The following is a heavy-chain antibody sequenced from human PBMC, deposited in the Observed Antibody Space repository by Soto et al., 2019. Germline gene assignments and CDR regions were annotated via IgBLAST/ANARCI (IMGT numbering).Heavy chain of an antibody. J-gene: IGHJ5*01. Sequence: GASVKVSCKASGYTFTSYGISWVRQAPGQGLEWMGWISAYNGNTNYAQKLQGRVTMTTDTSTSTAYMELRSLRSDDTAVYYCARDPFWTTVTTTIFNWFDPWGQGTTVTVSS. CDR3: ARDPFWTTVTTTIFNWFDP. V-gene: IGHV1-18*01. D-gene: IGHD4-17*01. CDR1: GYTFTSYG. CDR2: ISAYNGNT.